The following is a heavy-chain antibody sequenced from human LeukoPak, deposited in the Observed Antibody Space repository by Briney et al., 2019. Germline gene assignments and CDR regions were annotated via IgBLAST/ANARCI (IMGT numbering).Heavy chain of an antibody. CDR2: ISGGSATI. CDR1: GFTFSDYY. J-gene: IGHJ6*02. D-gene: IGHD1-26*01. V-gene: IGHV3-11*01. CDR3: ARRGSSYYFYALDV. Sequence: PGGSLRLSCAAFGFTFSDYYLSWIRQAPGKGLEWISYISGGSATIYYADSVKGRFTISRDNARNSLYLQTNSLRPEDTATYYCARRGSSYYFYALDVWGQGTTVTVSS.